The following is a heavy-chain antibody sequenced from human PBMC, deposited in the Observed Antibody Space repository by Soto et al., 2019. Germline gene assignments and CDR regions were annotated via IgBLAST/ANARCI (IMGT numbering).Heavy chain of an antibody. V-gene: IGHV1-69*13. CDR2: IIPIFGTA. D-gene: IGHD1-1*01. CDR3: ASVDTNDNWFDP. CDR1: GGTFSSYA. J-gene: IGHJ5*02. Sequence: GASVKVSCKASGGTFSSYAISWVRQAPGQGLEWMGGIIPIFGTANYAQKFQGRVTITADESTSTAYMELSSLRSEDTAVYYCASVDTNDNWFDPWGQGTPVTVSS.